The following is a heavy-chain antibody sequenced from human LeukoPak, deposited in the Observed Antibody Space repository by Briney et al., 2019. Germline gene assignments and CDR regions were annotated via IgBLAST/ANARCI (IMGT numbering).Heavy chain of an antibody. J-gene: IGHJ4*02. CDR2: ISSSSSYI. CDR3: ARDNHFYGSGSYYPGFDY. Sequence: GGSLRLSCAASGFTFSSYSMNWVRQAPGKGLEWVSSISSSSSYIYYADSVKGRFTISRDNAKNSLYLQMNSLRAEDTAVYYCARDNHFYGSGSYYPGFDYWGQGTLVTVSS. D-gene: IGHD3-10*01. CDR1: GFTFSSYS. V-gene: IGHV3-21*01.